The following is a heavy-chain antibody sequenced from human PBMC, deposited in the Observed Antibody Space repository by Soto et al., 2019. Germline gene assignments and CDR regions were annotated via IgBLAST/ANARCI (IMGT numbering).Heavy chain of an antibody. J-gene: IGHJ5*02. CDR2: ISGSGGTT. Sequence: EVQLLESGGGLVQPGGSLRLSCTGSGFTFSSYAMNWVRQAPGKGLECVSTISGSGGTTYYADYVKGRFTISRDNSKNTLYLQMSSLRAEDTAVYYCAKNGRAAAMYNWFDPWGQGTLVTVSS. CDR3: AKNGRAAAMYNWFDP. D-gene: IGHD6-13*01. V-gene: IGHV3-23*01. CDR1: GFTFSSYA.